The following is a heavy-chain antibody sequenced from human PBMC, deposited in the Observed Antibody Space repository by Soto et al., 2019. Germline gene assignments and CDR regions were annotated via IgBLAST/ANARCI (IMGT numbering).Heavy chain of an antibody. CDR3: ARASAPVGATYYYYYYGMDV. CDR1: GGTFSSYA. V-gene: IGHV1-69*13. CDR2: IIPIFGTA. Sequence: ASVKVSCKASGGTFSSYAISWVRQAPGQGLEWMGGIIPIFGTANYAQKFQGRVTITADESTSTAYMELSSLRSEDTAVYYCARASAPVGATYYYYYYGMDVWGQGTTVTVSS. J-gene: IGHJ6*02. D-gene: IGHD1-26*01.